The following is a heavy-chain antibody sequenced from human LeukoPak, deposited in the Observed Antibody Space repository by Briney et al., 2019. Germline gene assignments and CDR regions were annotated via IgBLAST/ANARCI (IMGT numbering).Heavy chain of an antibody. Sequence: VASVKVSCKASGGTFSSYAISWVRQAPRQGLEWMGGIIPIFGTANYAQKSQGRVTNTTDESTSTAYMELSSLRSEDTAVYYCARELLDGEDYYYYYMDVWGKGTTVTVSS. V-gene: IGHV1-69*05. D-gene: IGHD3-3*01. CDR1: GGTFSSYA. J-gene: IGHJ6*03. CDR2: IIPIFGTA. CDR3: ARELLDGEDYYYYYMDV.